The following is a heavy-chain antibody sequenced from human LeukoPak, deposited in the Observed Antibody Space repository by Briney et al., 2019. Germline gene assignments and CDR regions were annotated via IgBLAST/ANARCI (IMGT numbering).Heavy chain of an antibody. CDR1: GGSISSYY. CDR3: ARGPRGLVDAFDI. CDR2: IYYSGST. Sequence: PSETLSLTCTVSGGSISSYYWSWIRQPSGKGLEWIGYIYYSGSTNYNPSLKSRVTISVDTSKNQFSLKLSSATAADTAVYYCARGPRGLVDAFDIWGQGTMVTVSS. D-gene: IGHD6-19*01. V-gene: IGHV4-59*01. J-gene: IGHJ3*02.